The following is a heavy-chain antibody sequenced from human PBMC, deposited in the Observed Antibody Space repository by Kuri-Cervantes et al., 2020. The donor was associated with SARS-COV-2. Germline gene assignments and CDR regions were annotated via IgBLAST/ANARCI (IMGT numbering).Heavy chain of an antibody. Sequence: ESLKISCIVSGGSISNHYWSWIRQPPGKGLEWIGDVYKSGSSNSNPSLKSRVTISADTSKNQFSLKLSSVTAADTAVYYCARRAKMLRFLEWFPGYMDVWGKGTTVTVSS. D-gene: IGHD3-3*01. J-gene: IGHJ6*03. CDR3: ARRAKMLRFLEWFPGYMDV. CDR2: VYKSGSS. CDR1: GGSISNHY. V-gene: IGHV4-59*08.